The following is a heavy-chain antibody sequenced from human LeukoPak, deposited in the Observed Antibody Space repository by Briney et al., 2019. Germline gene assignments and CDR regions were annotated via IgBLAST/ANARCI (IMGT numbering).Heavy chain of an antibody. Sequence: PGGSLRLSCAASGFTLSSYWMHWVRQAPGKGLVWVSRIKRDGSDTRYADSVKGRFTISRDNAKNTLYLQMNSLRPEDTAVYYCARGYSSGLHFDYWGQGTLVTAS. CDR1: GFTLSSYW. V-gene: IGHV3-74*01. CDR2: IKRDGSDT. D-gene: IGHD6-19*01. CDR3: ARGYSSGLHFDY. J-gene: IGHJ4*02.